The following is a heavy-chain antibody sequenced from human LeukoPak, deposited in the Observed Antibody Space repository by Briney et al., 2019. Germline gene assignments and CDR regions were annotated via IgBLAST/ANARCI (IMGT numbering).Heavy chain of an antibody. V-gene: IGHV4-34*01. CDR2: INHSGST. CDR1: GGSFSGYY. CDR3: ARRRVKDVGYSYGWWEKNYYYYYMDV. Sequence: SETLSLTCAVYGGSFSGYYWSWIRQPPGKGLEWIGEINHSGSTNYNPSLKSRVTISVDTSKNQFSLKLSSVTAADTAVYYCARRRVKDVGYSYGWWEKNYYYYYMDVWGKGTTVTISS. J-gene: IGHJ6*03. D-gene: IGHD5-18*01.